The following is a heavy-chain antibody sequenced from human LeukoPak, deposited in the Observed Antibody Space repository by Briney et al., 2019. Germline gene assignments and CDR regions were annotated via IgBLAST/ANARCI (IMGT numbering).Heavy chain of an antibody. V-gene: IGHV4-34*01. D-gene: IGHD2-15*01. CDR1: GGSLSGHY. Sequence: SETLSLTCAVYGGSLSGHYWSWIRQPPGKGLEWIGEINHSGSTNYNPSLKSRVTISVDTSKNQFSLKLSSVTAADTAVYYRARWYEVVGNWLDPWGQGTLVTVSS. CDR2: INHSGST. J-gene: IGHJ5*02. CDR3: ARWYEVVGNWLDP.